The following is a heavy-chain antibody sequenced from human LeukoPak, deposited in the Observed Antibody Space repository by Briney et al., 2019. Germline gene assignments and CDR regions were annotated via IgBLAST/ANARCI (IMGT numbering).Heavy chain of an antibody. J-gene: IGHJ4*02. V-gene: IGHV3-30*18. D-gene: IGHD1-26*01. CDR1: GFTFSNYG. CDR3: AKLENSGSPPGFDY. CDR2: ISYDGRNK. Sequence: PGRSLRLSCAASGFTFSNYGIHWVRQAPGKGLEWVAVISYDGRNKYYADSVKGRFTISRDNSKNTLYLQMSSLRAEDTAVYYCAKLENSGSPPGFDYWGQGTLVTVSS.